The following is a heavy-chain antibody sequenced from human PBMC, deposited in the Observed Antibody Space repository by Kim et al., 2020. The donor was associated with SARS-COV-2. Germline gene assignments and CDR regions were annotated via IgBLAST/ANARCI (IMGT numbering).Heavy chain of an antibody. D-gene: IGHD5-12*01. V-gene: IGHV4-59*13. Sequence: SETLSLTCTVSGGSISSYYWSWIRQPPGKGLEWIGYIYYSGSTNYNPSLKSRVTISVDTSKNQFSLKLSSVTAADTAVYYCARGCRDGYNYFDYWCQGTL. CDR1: GGSISSYY. CDR3: ARGCRDGYNYFDY. CDR2: IYYSGST. J-gene: IGHJ4*02.